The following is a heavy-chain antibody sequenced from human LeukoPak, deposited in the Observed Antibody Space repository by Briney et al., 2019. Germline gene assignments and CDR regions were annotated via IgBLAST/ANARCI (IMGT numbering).Heavy chain of an antibody. CDR2: IYYSGRP. V-gene: IGHV4-59*01. CDR1: GASISCYY. CDR3: ARTRAYGGRPDY. Sequence: SETLSLTCPVSGASISCYYWSWFRQPPGKGLEWIGYIYYSGRPSYNPSLKSRFPLSVDMSKNQLSLKLSSVTAAETAVYYCARTRAYGGRPDYWGQGTLVTVSS. J-gene: IGHJ4*02. D-gene: IGHD4-23*01.